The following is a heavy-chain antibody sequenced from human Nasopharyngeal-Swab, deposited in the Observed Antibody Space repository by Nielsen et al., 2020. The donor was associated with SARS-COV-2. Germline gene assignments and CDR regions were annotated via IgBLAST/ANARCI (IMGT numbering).Heavy chain of an antibody. V-gene: IGHV4-34*01. J-gene: IGHJ3*02. D-gene: IGHD6-13*01. CDR3: ARGPSGIAAASTADDAFDI. CDR2: INHSGST. Sequence: WIRQPPGKGLEWIGEINHSGSTNYNPSLKSRVTISVDTSKNQLSLKLSSVTAADTAVYYCARGPSGIAAASTADDAFDIWGQGTMVTVSS.